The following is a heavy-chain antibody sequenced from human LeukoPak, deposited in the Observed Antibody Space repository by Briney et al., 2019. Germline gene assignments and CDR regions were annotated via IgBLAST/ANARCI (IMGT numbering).Heavy chain of an antibody. CDR3: ARGALRGVITPYFDY. Sequence: GGSLRLSCAASGFIFSDYYMSWIRQAPGKGLEWVSYSSSSGSTKYYADSVEGRFTISRDSAKNSLYLQMNSLRAEDTAVYYCARGALRGVITPYFDYWGQGTLVTVSS. CDR2: SSSSGSTK. CDR1: GFIFSDYY. J-gene: IGHJ4*02. V-gene: IGHV3-11*04. D-gene: IGHD3-10*01.